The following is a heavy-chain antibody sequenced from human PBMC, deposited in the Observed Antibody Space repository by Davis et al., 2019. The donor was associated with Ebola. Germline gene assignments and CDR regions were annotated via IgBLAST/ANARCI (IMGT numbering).Heavy chain of an antibody. J-gene: IGHJ4*02. CDR1: GGTFSSYA. V-gene: IGHV1-69*06. D-gene: IGHD1-26*01. Sequence: AASVKVSCKASGGTFSSYAISWVRQAPGQGLEWMGGIIPIFGTANYAQKFQGRVTITADKSTSTAYMELSSLRSEDTAVYYCARGFSGGYYNFDSWGRGALVTVSS. CDR3: ARGFSGGYYNFDS. CDR2: IIPIFGTA.